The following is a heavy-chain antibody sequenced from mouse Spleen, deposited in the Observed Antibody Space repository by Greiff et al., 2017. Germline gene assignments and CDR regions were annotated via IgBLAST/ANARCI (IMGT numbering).Heavy chain of an antibody. CDR1: GYTFTDYY. D-gene: IGHD2-1*01. J-gene: IGHJ3*01. Sequence: QVQLQQSGAELVRPGASVKLSCKASGYTFTDYYINWVKQRPGQGLEWIARIYPGSGNTYYNEKFKGKATLTAEKSSSTAYMQLSSLTSEDSAVYYCARWDYYGNSPWFAYWGQGTLVTVSA. CDR2: IYPGSGNT. CDR3: ARWDYYGNSPWFAY. V-gene: IGHV1-76*01.